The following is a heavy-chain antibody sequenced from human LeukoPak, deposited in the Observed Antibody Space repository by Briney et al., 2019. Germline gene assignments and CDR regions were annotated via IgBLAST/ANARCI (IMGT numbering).Heavy chain of an antibody. CDR1: GFSVSNNY. CDR2: TTTDGNLK. D-gene: IGHD6-19*01. V-gene: IGHV3-30*04. CDR3: ARSSGWYRNAFDV. Sequence: GGSLRLSCVVSGFSVSNNYVSWVRQAPGKGLEWVAVTTTDGNLKIYTDSVKGRFTISRDNAKNSLYLQMNSLRAEDTAVYYCARSSGWYRNAFDVWGQGTMVTVS. J-gene: IGHJ3*01.